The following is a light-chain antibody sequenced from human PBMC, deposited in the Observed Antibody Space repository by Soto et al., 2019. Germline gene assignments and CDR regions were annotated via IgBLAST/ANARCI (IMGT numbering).Light chain of an antibody. Sequence: EIVLTQSPGTLSLSPGESATLSCRASQSVDRNYLAWFQQKPGQAPRLLIYGASSRATGIPPRFSGSGSGTEFVRTISGLEPEVLAVYSCHQYASTPRTFGQGTKVERK. V-gene: IGKV3-20*01. CDR3: HQYASTPRT. CDR1: QSVDRNY. CDR2: GAS. J-gene: IGKJ1*01.